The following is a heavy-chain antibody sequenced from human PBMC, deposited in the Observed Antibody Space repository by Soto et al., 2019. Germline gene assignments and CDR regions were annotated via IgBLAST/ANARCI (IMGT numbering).Heavy chain of an antibody. J-gene: IGHJ3*02. V-gene: IGHV4-39*01. CDR1: GGSISSSSYY. CDR2: IYYSGST. D-gene: IGHD3-10*01. Sequence: SETLSLTCTVSGGSISSSSYYWVWIRQPPGKGLEWIGSIYYSGSTYYNPSLKSRVTISVDTSKNQFSLKLSSVTAADTAVYYCARTNGSGSYYRLEPGAFGIWGQGTMVTVSS. CDR3: ARTNGSGSYYRLEPGAFGI.